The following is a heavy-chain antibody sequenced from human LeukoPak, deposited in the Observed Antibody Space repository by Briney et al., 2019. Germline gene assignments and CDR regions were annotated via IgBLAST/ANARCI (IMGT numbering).Heavy chain of an antibody. D-gene: IGHD3-9*01. V-gene: IGHV3-23*01. J-gene: IGHJ4*02. CDR3: AKTDSANFDWLLYFDY. CDR1: GFTFSSYA. Sequence: YPGGSLRLSCAASGFTFSSYAMSWVRQAPGKGLEWVSAISGCGGSTYYADSVKGRFTISRDNSKNTLYLQMNSLRAEDTAVYYCAKTDSANFDWLLYFDYWGQGTLVTVSS. CDR2: ISGCGGST.